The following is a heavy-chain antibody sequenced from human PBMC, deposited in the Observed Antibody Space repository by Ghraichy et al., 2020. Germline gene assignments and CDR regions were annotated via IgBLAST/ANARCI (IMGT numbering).Heavy chain of an antibody. Sequence: LSLTCAASGFAFDDYAMHWVRQAPGKGLEWVSSISWNSESINYADFVKGRFTVSRDNAKNSLYLEMDSLRPEDTALYFCTKDTSVAATFGFDVWGQGTMVTVSS. V-gene: IGHV3-9*01. CDR2: ISWNSESI. CDR3: TKDTSVAATFGFDV. J-gene: IGHJ3*01. D-gene: IGHD6-19*01. CDR1: GFAFDDYA.